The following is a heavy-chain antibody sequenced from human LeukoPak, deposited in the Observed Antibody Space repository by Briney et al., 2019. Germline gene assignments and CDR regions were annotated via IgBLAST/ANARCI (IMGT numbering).Heavy chain of an antibody. V-gene: IGHV3-7*01. Sequence: GGSLRLSCAASGFTFSTYWMTWVRQAPGKGLEWVANIKQDGSEKYFVDSVKGRFTISRDNAKNSLYLQMNSLRAEDTAVYYCARCGEAVAADEYFQHWGQGTLVTVSS. D-gene: IGHD6-19*01. CDR1: GFTFSTYW. CDR3: ARCGEAVAADEYFQH. CDR2: IKQDGSEK. J-gene: IGHJ1*01.